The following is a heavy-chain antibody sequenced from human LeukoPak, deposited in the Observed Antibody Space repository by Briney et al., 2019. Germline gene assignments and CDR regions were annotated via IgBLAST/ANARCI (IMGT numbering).Heavy chain of an antibody. Sequence: GGSLRLSCAASGFTFSSYSMNWVRQAPGKGLEWVSSISSSSSYIYYADSVKGRFTISRDNAKNSLYLQMNSLRAEDTAVYYCARDTPSYCSGGSCYGWGQGTLVTVFS. D-gene: IGHD2-15*01. CDR2: ISSSSSYI. CDR1: GFTFSSYS. J-gene: IGHJ4*02. V-gene: IGHV3-21*01. CDR3: ARDTPSYCSGGSCYG.